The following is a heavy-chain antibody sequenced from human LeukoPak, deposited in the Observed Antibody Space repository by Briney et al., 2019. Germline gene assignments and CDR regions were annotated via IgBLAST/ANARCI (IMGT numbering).Heavy chain of an antibody. Sequence: ASVKVSCKASGYTFTGYYMHWIRQAPGHGLERMAWINPNSGGTNSAQKFQGRVTMTRDTSISTAYMELSRLRSDDTAVYYCARGYCSGGSCYRFIWFDPWGQGTLVTVSS. CDR1: GYTFTGYY. V-gene: IGHV1-2*02. CDR2: INPNSGGT. CDR3: ARGYCSGGSCYRFIWFDP. J-gene: IGHJ5*02. D-gene: IGHD2-15*01.